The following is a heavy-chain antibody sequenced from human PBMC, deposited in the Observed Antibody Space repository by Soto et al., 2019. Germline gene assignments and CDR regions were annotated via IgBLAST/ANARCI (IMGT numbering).Heavy chain of an antibody. J-gene: IGHJ4*02. V-gene: IGHV4-59*11. CDR1: DGKIINLS. CDR2: IHYNGNT. Sequence: SQTMSLTCTVSDGKIINLSCSCISQHPGKGLEWIGNIHYNGNTKYSPSLKSRVTMSVDTSKNHFSLKLISVTTADTAVYFCAREGNLGRWIQPLDSWGQGTLVTVSS. CDR3: AREGNLGRWIQPLDS. D-gene: IGHD2-2*03.